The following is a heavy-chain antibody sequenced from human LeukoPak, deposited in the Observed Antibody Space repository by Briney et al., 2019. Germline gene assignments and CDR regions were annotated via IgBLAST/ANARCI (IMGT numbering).Heavy chain of an antibody. CDR3: ARESRTTYYYGSGSYFDP. V-gene: IGHV1-46*01. J-gene: IGHJ5*02. D-gene: IGHD3-10*01. Sequence: ASVKVSCKASGYTFTSYYMHWVRQAPGQGLEWMGIINPSGGSTSYAQKFQGRVTMTRDTSTSTAYMELSSLRSEDTAVYYCARESRTTYYYGSGSYFDPWGQGTLVTVSS. CDR2: INPSGGST. CDR1: GYTFTSYY.